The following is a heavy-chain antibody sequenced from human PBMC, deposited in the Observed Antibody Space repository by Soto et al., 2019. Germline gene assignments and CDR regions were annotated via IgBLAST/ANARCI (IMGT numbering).Heavy chain of an antibody. J-gene: IGHJ5*02. Sequence: QVQLQESGPGLVKPSETLSLTCTVSGGSISSYYWSWIRQPPGKGLEWIGYIYYSGSTNYNPSLKSRVTISVDTSKNQFSLKLSSVTAADTAVYYCARFQYYFDPWGQGTLVTVSS. V-gene: IGHV4-59*08. CDR1: GGSISSYY. D-gene: IGHD3-10*01. CDR2: IYYSGST. CDR3: ARFQYYFDP.